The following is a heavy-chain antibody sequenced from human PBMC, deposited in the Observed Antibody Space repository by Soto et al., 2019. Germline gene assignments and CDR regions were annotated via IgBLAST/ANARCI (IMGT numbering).Heavy chain of an antibody. Sequence: ETLSLTCTVSGGSISSYYWNWIRQPPGKGLEWIGYIYYSGSTNYNPSLKSRVTISVDTSKNQFSLKLSSVTAADTAVYYCARVRSDSSGYYFVIWFDPRGQGTLVTSPQ. CDR3: ARVRSDSSGYYFVIWFDP. D-gene: IGHD3-22*01. J-gene: IGHJ5*02. V-gene: IGHV4-59*01. CDR1: GGSISSYY. CDR2: IYYSGST.